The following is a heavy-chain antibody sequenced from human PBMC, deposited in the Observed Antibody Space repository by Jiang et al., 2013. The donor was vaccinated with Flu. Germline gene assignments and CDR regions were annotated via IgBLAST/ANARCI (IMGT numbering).Heavy chain of an antibody. J-gene: IGHJ5*02. D-gene: IGHD5-18*01. V-gene: IGHV3-15*01. CDR1: GFIFSNAW. CDR3: TTVGYSYGRS. Sequence: GGLAQPGGSLRLSCAASGFIFSNAWMSWVRQAPGKGLEWVGRIKSQTDGGTTDYPAPVKGRFTISRDDSQNTLYLQMNGLKTEDTAVYYCTTVGYSYGRSWGQGTLVTVSS. CDR2: IKSQTDGGTT.